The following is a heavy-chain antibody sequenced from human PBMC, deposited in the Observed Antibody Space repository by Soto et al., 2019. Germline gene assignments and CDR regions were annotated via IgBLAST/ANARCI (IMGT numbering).Heavy chain of an antibody. J-gene: IGHJ5*02. CDR3: ARKYSSGLDWFDP. V-gene: IGHV4-59*01. D-gene: IGHD6-19*01. CDR2: IYYSGST. CDR1: GGSISSYY. Sequence: SETLSLTCTVSGGSISSYYWSWIRQPPGKGLEWIGYIYYSGSTNYNPSLKSRVTISIDTSKNQFSLKLSSVTAADTAVYYCARKYSSGLDWFDPCGQGTLVTVSS.